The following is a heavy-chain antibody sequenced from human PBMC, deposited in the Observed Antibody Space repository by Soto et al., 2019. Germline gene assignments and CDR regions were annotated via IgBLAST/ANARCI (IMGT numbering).Heavy chain of an antibody. D-gene: IGHD6-13*01. CDR2: IYWHDDK. V-gene: IGHV2-5*01. CDR3: AHRGGAAVGLYYFDY. Sequence: SGPTLVNPTQTLTLTRTFSGFSLSTTGVGVGWIRQPAGKALEWLALIYWHDDKRYSPSLKSRLAITKDTSKNQVVLTMTNVDPVDTATYYCAHRGGAAVGLYYFDYWGPGTLVTVSS. J-gene: IGHJ4*02. CDR1: GFSLSTTGVG.